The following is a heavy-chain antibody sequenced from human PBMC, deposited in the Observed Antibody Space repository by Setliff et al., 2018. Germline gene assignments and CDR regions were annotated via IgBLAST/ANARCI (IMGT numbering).Heavy chain of an antibody. Sequence: SLRLSCAASGFIFSNYSMNWVRQAPGKGLEWVSSISSTSSSIYYADSVKGRFTISRDNAKNSLYLQMNSLRDEDTAVYYCARDGSPDSRFDAFDIWGQGTMVTVSS. J-gene: IGHJ3*02. CDR1: GFIFSNYS. CDR2: ISSTSSSI. CDR3: ARDGSPDSRFDAFDI. D-gene: IGHD2-21*01. V-gene: IGHV3-21*01.